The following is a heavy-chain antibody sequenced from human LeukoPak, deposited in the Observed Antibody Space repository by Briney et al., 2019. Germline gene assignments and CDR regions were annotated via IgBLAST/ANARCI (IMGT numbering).Heavy chain of an antibody. CDR1: GGSISSYY. V-gene: IGHV4-39*07. CDR2: IYYSGST. D-gene: IGHD1-26*01. CDR3: ARRVGATTRGAFDI. J-gene: IGHJ3*02. Sequence: PSETLSLTCTVSGGSISSYYWGWIRQPPGKGLEWIGSIYYSGSTYYNPSLKSRVTISVDTSENQFSLKLSSVTAADTAVYYCARRVGATTRGAFDIWGQGTMVTVSS.